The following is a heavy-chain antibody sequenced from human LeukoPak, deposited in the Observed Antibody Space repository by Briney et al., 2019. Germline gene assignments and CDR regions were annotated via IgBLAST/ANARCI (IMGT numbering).Heavy chain of an antibody. CDR2: IYSGDRT. D-gene: IGHD4-17*01. CDR1: GFSVSSNY. V-gene: IGHV3-53*01. J-gene: IGHJ4*02. Sequence: GGSLRLSCAASGFSVSSNYMSWVRQAPGKGLEWVSVIYSGDRTYYADSVKGRFTISRDDAKNLLYLDMNSLRAEDTAVYYCARGHTAVTRHFDFWGQGTLVTVSS. CDR3: ARGHTAVTRHFDF.